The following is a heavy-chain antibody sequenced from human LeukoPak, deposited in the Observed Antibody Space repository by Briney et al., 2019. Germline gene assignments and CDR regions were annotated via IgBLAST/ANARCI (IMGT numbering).Heavy chain of an antibody. CDR2: ISSSGSTI. D-gene: IGHD2-21*01. CDR3: ARAPDWANWFDP. CDR1: GFTFSDYY. Sequence: GGSLRLSCAASGFTFSDYYMSWIHQAPGKGLEWVSYISSSGSTIYYADSVKGRFTISRDNAKNSLYLQMNSLRAEDTAVYYCARAPDWANWFDPWGQGTLVTVSS. J-gene: IGHJ5*02. V-gene: IGHV3-11*01.